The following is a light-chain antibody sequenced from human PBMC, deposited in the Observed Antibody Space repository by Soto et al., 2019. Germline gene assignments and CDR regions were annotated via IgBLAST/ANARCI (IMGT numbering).Light chain of an antibody. CDR2: GAS. V-gene: IGKV3-20*01. CDR3: QQYVTSPRT. J-gene: IGKJ1*01. Sequence: EVVLTQSPDTLSLSPGETATLSCRASQSLRATYVAWYQQRPGQAPRLLIYGASFRATGIPARFSGRGSGTDFTLSISRLEPEDFAAYYCQQYVTSPRTFGQGTKVEIK. CDR1: QSLRATY.